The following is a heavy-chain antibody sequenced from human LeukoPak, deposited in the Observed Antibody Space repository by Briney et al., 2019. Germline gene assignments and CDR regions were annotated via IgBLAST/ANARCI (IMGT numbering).Heavy chain of an antibody. V-gene: IGHV3-64D*06. CDR3: VPLGYSYSSDFDY. CDR2: ISSNGGST. J-gene: IGHJ4*02. D-gene: IGHD5-18*01. CDR1: GFTFSSYA. Sequence: GGSLRLSCSASGFTFSSYAMHWVRQAPGKGLEYVSAISSNGGSTYYADSVKGRFTISRDNSKNTLYLQMSSLRAEDTAVYYCVPLGYSYSSDFDYWGQGTLVTVSS.